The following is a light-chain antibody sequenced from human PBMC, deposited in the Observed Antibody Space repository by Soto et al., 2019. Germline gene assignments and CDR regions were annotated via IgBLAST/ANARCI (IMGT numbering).Light chain of an antibody. CDR3: AEWDDSRSSRVI. Sequence: QSVLTQPPSASGTPGQRVTISCAGTSSNIGYNYVLWYQMVPGTAPQLLIYRNDQRPSGVPDRFSGSRYATSASLAISGVRYEDDADYYCAEWDDSRSSRVIFGGGTKLTVL. CDR2: RND. J-gene: IGLJ2*01. CDR1: SSNIGYNY. V-gene: IGLV1-47*01.